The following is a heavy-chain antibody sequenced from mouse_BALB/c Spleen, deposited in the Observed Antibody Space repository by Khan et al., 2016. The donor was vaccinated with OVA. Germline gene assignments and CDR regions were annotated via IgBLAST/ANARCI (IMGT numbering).Heavy chain of an antibody. CDR3: ARMDTTSFDF. J-gene: IGHJ2*01. V-gene: IGHV1-77*01. CDR1: GYSFTDHY. CDR2: IYPGSGNT. Sequence: QVQLQQPGADLARPGASVNLSCKASGYSFTDHYITWVKQKTGQGLEWIGEIYPGSGNTYYNENFKGKASLTADKSSNTAYMQLSSLTSEDSAVYFCARMDTTSFDFWGQGTTLTVSS. D-gene: IGHD2-3*01.